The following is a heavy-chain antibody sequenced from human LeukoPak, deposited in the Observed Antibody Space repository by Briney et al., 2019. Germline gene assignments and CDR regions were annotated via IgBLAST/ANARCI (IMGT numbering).Heavy chain of an antibody. D-gene: IGHD6-13*01. CDR1: GFTFSNAW. CDR2: IKSKTDGGTT. CDR3: TTAHSSSWGDY. Sequence: GGSLRLSCAASGFTFSNAWMSRVRQAPGKGLEWVGRIKSKTDGGTTDYAAPVKGRFTISRDDSKNTLYLQMNSLKTEDTAVYYCTTAHSSSWGDYWGQGTLVTVSS. J-gene: IGHJ4*02. V-gene: IGHV3-15*01.